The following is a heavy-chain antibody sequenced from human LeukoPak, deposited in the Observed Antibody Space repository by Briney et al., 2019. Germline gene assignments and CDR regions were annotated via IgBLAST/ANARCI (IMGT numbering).Heavy chain of an antibody. Sequence: PSETLSLTCTVSGGSISSSSYYWGWIRQPPGKGLEWIGSIYYSGSTYYNPSLKSRVTISVDTSKNQFSLKLSSVTAADTAVYYCARDIGRGYSYGSDYWGQGTLVTVSS. V-gene: IGHV4-39*07. CDR2: IYYSGST. J-gene: IGHJ4*02. D-gene: IGHD5-18*01. CDR3: ARDIGRGYSYGSDY. CDR1: GGSISSSSYY.